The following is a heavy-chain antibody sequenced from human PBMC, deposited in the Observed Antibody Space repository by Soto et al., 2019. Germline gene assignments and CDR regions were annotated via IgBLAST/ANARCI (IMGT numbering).Heavy chain of an antibody. CDR1: GGSLSSSNW. J-gene: IGHJ4*02. D-gene: IGHD2-21*02. Sequence: SEPLSLTCAVSGGSLSSSNWWSWVRQPPGKALEWLWEIFYSGSTKYNPSLNSRVTISADQSKNHLSLRLSSVTAADTAVYYCARQRTTVVTQAYFDDWGQGALVT. CDR3: ARQRTTVVTQAYFDD. V-gene: IGHV4-4*02. CDR2: IFYSGST.